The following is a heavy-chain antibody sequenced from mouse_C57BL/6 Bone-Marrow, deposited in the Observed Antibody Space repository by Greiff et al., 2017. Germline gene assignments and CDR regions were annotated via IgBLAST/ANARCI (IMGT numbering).Heavy chain of an antibody. D-gene: IGHD1-1*01. Sequence: QVQLQQSGAELARPGASVKLSCKASGYTFTSYGISWVKQRTGQGLEWIGEIYPRSGNTYYNEKFKGKATLTADKSSSTAYMELRSLTSEDSAVYFCASPLYYGSSYPSYWGQGTTLTVSS. CDR1: GYTFTSYG. CDR2: IYPRSGNT. CDR3: ASPLYYGSSYPSY. V-gene: IGHV1-81*01. J-gene: IGHJ2*01.